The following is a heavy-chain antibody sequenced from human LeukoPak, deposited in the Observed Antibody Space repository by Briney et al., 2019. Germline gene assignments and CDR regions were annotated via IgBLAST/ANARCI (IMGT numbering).Heavy chain of an antibody. D-gene: IGHD6-13*01. CDR2: ISSRGSHI. CDR1: GFTFSSYG. V-gene: IGHV3-11*01. Sequence: GGSLRLSCAASGFTFSSYGMRWIRQAPGKGLEGWSYISSRGSHIYYADSVEGRFTISRDNDKNSLYLQMNSLRAEDTAVYYCARDLMGIAYRGAFYYWGQGTLVTVSS. CDR3: ARDLMGIAYRGAFYY. J-gene: IGHJ4*02.